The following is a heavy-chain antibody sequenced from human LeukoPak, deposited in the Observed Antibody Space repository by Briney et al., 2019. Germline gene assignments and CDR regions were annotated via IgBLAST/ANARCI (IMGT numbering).Heavy chain of an antibody. D-gene: IGHD2-15*01. CDR1: GGSISSYY. J-gene: IGHJ4*02. V-gene: IGHV4-59*01. CDR2: IYYSGST. Sequence: PSETLSLTCTVSGGSISSYYWSRIRQPPGKGLEWIGYIYYSGSTNYNPSLKSRVTISVDTSKNQFSLKLSSVTAADTAVYYCARRAAGYEFDYWGQGTLVTVSS. CDR3: ARRAAGYEFDY.